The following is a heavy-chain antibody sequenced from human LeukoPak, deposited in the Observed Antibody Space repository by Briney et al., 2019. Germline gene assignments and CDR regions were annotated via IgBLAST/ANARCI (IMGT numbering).Heavy chain of an antibody. J-gene: IGHJ4*02. V-gene: IGHV5-10-1*01. Sequence: GESLKISCKGYGYSFTSYWISWVRQMPGKGLEWMGRIDPSDSYTNYSPSFQGHVTISADKPISTAYLQWSSLKASDTAMYYCARLVYCSSTSCYRDYWGQGTLVTVSS. CDR2: IDPSDSYT. D-gene: IGHD2-2*01. CDR1: GYSFTSYW. CDR3: ARLVYCSSTSCYRDY.